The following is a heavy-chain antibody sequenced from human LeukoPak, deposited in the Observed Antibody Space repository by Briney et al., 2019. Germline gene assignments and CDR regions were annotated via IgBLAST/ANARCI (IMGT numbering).Heavy chain of an antibody. J-gene: IGHJ4*02. V-gene: IGHV3-74*01. CDR3: ARSNQADDY. CDR2: TNPGGSSI. CDR1: GFTFSSYW. D-gene: IGHD1-14*01. Sequence: PGRSLRLSCAASGFTFSSYWMHWVRQVPGKGLVWVARTNPGGSSITYADSLKGRFTISRDNAKNTLYLQMDSLRAEDTGVYYCARSNQADDYWGQGTLVTVSS.